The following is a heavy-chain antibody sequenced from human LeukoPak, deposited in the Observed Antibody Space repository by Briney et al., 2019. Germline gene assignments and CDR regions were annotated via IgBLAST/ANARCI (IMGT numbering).Heavy chain of an antibody. D-gene: IGHD6-19*01. V-gene: IGHV4-4*07. CDR3: ARRSIAVAAYAFDI. Sequence: SETLSLTCTVSGGSLSSYYWSWIRQPAGKGLEWIGRIYTSGSTNYNPSLKSRVTMSVDTSKNQFFLKLSSVTAADTAVYYCARRSIAVAAYAFDIWGQGTMVTVSS. J-gene: IGHJ3*02. CDR2: IYTSGST. CDR1: GGSLSSYY.